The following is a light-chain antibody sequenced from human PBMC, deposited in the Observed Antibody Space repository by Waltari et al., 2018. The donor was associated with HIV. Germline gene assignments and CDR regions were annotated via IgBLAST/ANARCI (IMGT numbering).Light chain of an antibody. CDR1: SGSVSTTYY. CDR2: NTV. CDR3: VLYLGSGIWV. V-gene: IGLV8-61*01. J-gene: IGLJ2*01. Sequence: QTVVTQEPSFSVSPGGTVTLTCALSSGSVSTTYYPSWYQQTPGQAPRTLSYNTVARASGVPDRFSGSILGNKAALTITGAQADDESDYYCVLYLGSGIWVFGGGTKLTVL.